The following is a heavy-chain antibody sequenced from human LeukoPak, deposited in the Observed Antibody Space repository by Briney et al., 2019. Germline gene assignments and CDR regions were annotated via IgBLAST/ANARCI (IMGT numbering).Heavy chain of an antibody. Sequence: PSGTLSLTCAVSGGSISSSNWWSWVRQPPGKGLEWIGEIYHSGSTNYNPPLKSRVTISVDTSKNQFSLKPSSVTAADTAVYYCARGWGYYDYWGQGTLVTVSS. CDR3: ARGWGYYDY. CDR1: GGSISSSNW. V-gene: IGHV4-4*02. CDR2: IYHSGST. J-gene: IGHJ4*02. D-gene: IGHD1-26*01.